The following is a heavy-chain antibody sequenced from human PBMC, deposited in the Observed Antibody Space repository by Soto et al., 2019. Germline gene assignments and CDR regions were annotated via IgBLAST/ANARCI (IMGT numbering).Heavy chain of an antibody. CDR2: FSLSGTT. CDR1: GASITGRFF. CDR3: ARGMTPPGAPAWYYFDS. J-gene: IGHJ4*02. V-gene: IGHV4-4*07. Sequence: LETLSLTCTVSGASITGRFFWSWMRQPAGKGLEWIGRFSLSGTTNYNPSLRSRVTMSADVSKNQFSLRLTSVTAADTALYYCARGMTPPGAPAWYYFDSWGQGTLVTVSS. D-gene: IGHD2-8*02.